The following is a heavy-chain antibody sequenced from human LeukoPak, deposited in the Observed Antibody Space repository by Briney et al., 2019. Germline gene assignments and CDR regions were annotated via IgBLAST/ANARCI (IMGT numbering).Heavy chain of an antibody. CDR1: GXTFNMYS. Sequence: KPGGSLRLSCAASGXTFNMYSMNWVRQAPGKGLEWVSSISSSSSYIYYAGSVKGRFTISRDNAKNSLYLQMNSLRAEDTAVYYCVRDCCGWSFDYWGQGTLVTVSS. V-gene: IGHV3-21*01. D-gene: IGHD6-19*01. J-gene: IGHJ4*02. CDR2: ISSSSSYI. CDR3: VRDCCGWSFDY.